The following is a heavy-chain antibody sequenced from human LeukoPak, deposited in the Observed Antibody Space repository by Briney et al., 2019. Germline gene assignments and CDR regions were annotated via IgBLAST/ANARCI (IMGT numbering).Heavy chain of an antibody. J-gene: IGHJ4*02. D-gene: IGHD2-2*03. CDR3: ARGGYCSTTSCYWAYYFDY. V-gene: IGHV3-48*01. CDR1: GFTLSSYS. CDR2: ISSSSTTI. Sequence: GGSLRLSCAASGFTLSSYSMNWVRQAPGEGLEWVSYISSSSTTIYYADSVKGRFTISRDNSKNTLYLQMNSLRAEDTAVYYCARGGYCSTTSCYWAYYFDYWGQGTLVTVSS.